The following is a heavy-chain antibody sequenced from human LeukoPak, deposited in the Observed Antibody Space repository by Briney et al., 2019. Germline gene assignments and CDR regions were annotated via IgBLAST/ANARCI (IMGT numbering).Heavy chain of an antibody. V-gene: IGHV3-21*04. CDR3: AKDRAIAVARYETSDC. J-gene: IGHJ4*02. CDR1: GFTFSSYS. D-gene: IGHD6-19*01. CDR2: ISSSSSYI. Sequence: GGSLRLSCAASGFTFSSYSMNWVRQAPGKGLEWVSSISSSSSYIYYADSVKGRFTISRDNAKNTLYLQMNSLRAEDTAVFYCAKDRAIAVARYETSDCWGQGTLVTVSS.